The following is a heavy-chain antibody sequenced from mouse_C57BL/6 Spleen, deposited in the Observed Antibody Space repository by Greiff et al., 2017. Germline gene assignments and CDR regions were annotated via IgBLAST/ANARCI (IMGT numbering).Heavy chain of an antibody. CDR3: ARRAGAEWDCDV. CDR1: GYTFTSYW. D-gene: IGHD3-1*01. J-gene: IGHJ1*03. Sequence: VQLQQPGAELVLPGASVKLSCTASGYTFTSYWMPWVQQRPGQGLEWIGEIDPSDSCTNYLQSFKGQSTLTVDNSSRTAYMQLSSLTSEDSAVYDCARRAGAEWDCDVWGTGTTVTVSS. V-gene: IGHV1-69*01. CDR2: IDPSDSCT.